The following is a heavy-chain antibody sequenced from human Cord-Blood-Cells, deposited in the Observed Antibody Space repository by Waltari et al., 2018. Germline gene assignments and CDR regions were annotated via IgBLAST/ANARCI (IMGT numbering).Heavy chain of an antibody. V-gene: IGHV4-34*01. CDR2: INHSGST. CDR3: ARQLTGSPLDY. D-gene: IGHD2-8*02. J-gene: IGHJ4*02. Sequence: QVQLQQWGAGLLKPSETLSLTCAVYGGSFSGYYWSWVRQPPGKGLEWIGEINHSGSTNANPALKSRVTISVDPSKNQFSLKLSSVTAADTAVYYRARQLTGSPLDYWGQGTLVTVSS. CDR1: GGSFSGYY.